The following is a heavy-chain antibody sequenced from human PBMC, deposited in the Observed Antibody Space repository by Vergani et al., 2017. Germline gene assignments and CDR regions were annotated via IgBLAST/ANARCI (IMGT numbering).Heavy chain of an antibody. CDR2: INAGNGNT. V-gene: IGHV1-3*01. Sequence: QVQLVQSGAEVKKPGASVKVSCKASGYTFTSYAMHWVRQAPGQRLEWMGWINAGNGNTKYSQKFQGRVTITRDTSASTAYMELSSLRAEDTAVYYCARVDEGGYDAGHFDYWGQGTLVTVSS. J-gene: IGHJ4*02. CDR3: ARVDEGGYDAGHFDY. CDR1: GYTFTSYA. D-gene: IGHD5-12*01.